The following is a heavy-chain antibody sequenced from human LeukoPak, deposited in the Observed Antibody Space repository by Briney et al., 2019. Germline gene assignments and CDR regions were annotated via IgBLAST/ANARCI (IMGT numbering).Heavy chain of an antibody. V-gene: IGHV6-1*01. J-gene: IGHJ5*01. CDR1: GDSVSTNSAT. D-gene: IGHD1-26*01. CDR2: TYYRSKWYN. Sequence: SQTLSLTCALSGDSVSTNSATWTWLRQSPSRGLEWLGRTYYRSKWYNDYAVSMRSRITINPDTSKNQFSLQLNSVTPEDTAVYYCARLVGASWFDSWGQGTLVTVSS. CDR3: ARLVGASWFDS.